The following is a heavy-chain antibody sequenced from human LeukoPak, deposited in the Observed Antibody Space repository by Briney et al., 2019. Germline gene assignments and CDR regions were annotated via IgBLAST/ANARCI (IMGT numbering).Heavy chain of an antibody. V-gene: IGHV3-23*01. CDR2: ISGSGGST. Sequence: GGSLRLSCAASGFTFSSYAVSWVRPAPGKGLEWVSSISGSGGSTYSADSVKGRFTISRDNSKNTLYLQMNSLRAEDTALYYCAKDRSCTNDICHGDFDYWGQGTLVTVSS. D-gene: IGHD2-8*01. CDR3: AKDRSCTNDICHGDFDY. J-gene: IGHJ4*02. CDR1: GFTFSSYA.